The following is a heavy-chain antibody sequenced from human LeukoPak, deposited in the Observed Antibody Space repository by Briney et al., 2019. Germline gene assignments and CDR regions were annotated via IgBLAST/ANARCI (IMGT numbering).Heavy chain of an antibody. CDR3: AKEPQFGELLASYFDY. Sequence: GASVKVSCKASGYSFSICDINWVRQAAGQGLEWMGWMNPNSGNTGYAQKFQGRVTMTRDTSISTAYMELSSLRAEDTAVYYCAKEPQFGELLASYFDYWGQGTLVTVSS. J-gene: IGHJ4*02. CDR1: GYSFSICD. CDR2: MNPNSGNT. D-gene: IGHD3-10*01. V-gene: IGHV1-8*01.